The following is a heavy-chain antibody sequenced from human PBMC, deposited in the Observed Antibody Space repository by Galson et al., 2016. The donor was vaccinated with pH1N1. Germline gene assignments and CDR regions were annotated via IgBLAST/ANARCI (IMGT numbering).Heavy chain of an antibody. CDR3: AHNNYGDYVNWFDP. CDR1: GFSLSTNGVG. D-gene: IGHD4-17*01. J-gene: IGHJ5*02. V-gene: IGHV2-5*01. Sequence: PALVKPTQPLTLPCTFSGFSLSTNGVGVGWIRQPPGKALEWLAVIYWNDDKRYSPSLKSRLTITKDTSKNQVVLTMTSMDPVDTATYYCAHNNYGDYVNWFDPWGQGTLVTVSS. CDR2: IYWNDDK.